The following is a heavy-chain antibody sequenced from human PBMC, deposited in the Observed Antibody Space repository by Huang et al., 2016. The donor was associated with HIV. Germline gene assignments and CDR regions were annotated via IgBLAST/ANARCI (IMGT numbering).Heavy chain of an antibody. V-gene: IGHV3-30-3*01. Sequence: QVQLVESGGGVVQPGRSLRLSCAASVFPFNNHAMHWVRQAPGKGLDWVAVISNDGSNNYYADSVKGRFTISRDRSRSTLFLHMTSLRTEDTAVYYCARAKDTWDAYDIWGQGTMVIVSS. CDR2: ISNDGSNN. CDR1: VFPFNNHA. J-gene: IGHJ3*02. D-gene: IGHD5-18*01. CDR3: ARAKDTWDAYDI.